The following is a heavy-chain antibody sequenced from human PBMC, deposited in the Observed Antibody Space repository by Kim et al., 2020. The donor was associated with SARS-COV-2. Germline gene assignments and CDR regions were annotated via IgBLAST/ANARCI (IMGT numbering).Heavy chain of an antibody. V-gene: IGHV1-2*06. CDR1: GYTFTGYY. CDR3: AGVGNPITYYDILTGYGGWFDP. J-gene: IGHJ5*02. Sequence: ASVKVSFKASGYTFTGYYMHWVRQAPGQGLEWMGRINPNSGGTNYAQKFQGRVTMTRDTSISTAYMELSRLRSDDTAVYYCAGVGNPITYYDILTGYGGWFDPWGQGTLVTVSS. D-gene: IGHD3-9*01. CDR2: INPNSGGT.